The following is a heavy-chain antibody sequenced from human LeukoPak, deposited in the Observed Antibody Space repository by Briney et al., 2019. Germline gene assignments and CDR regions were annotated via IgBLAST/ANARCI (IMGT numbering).Heavy chain of an antibody. J-gene: IGHJ4*02. CDR2: ISSSSSYI. CDR3: ARDYYGSGSYYLLYYFDY. Sequence: GGSLRLSCAASGFTFSSYSMNWVRQAPGRGLEWVSSISSSSSYIYYADSVKGRFTISRGNAKNSLYLQMNSLRAEDTAVYYCARDYYGSGSYYLLYYFDYWGQGTLVTVSS. V-gene: IGHV3-21*01. CDR1: GFTFSSYS. D-gene: IGHD3-10*01.